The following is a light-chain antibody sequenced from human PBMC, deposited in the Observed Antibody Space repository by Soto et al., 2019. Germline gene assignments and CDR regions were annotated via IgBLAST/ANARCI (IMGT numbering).Light chain of an antibody. CDR3: AAWDDSLNGLV. J-gene: IGLJ1*01. V-gene: IGLV1-44*01. CDR2: SND. Sequence: QSVLTQPPSASGTPGQRVTISCSGSSSNIGSNAVNWYQQLPGTAPKLLIHSNDQRPSGVPDRVSGSKSGTSASLAISGLQSEDEDDYYCAAWDDSLNGLVFGTGTKVTVL. CDR1: SSNIGSNA.